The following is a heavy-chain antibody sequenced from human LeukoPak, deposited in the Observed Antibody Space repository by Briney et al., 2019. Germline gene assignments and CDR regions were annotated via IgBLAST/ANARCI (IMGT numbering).Heavy chain of an antibody. D-gene: IGHD4-17*01. J-gene: IGHJ3*02. CDR3: AKAPGDDAFDI. CDR1: GFTFSSYG. Sequence: GGSLRLSCAASGFTFSSYGMHWVRQAPGKGLEWVAFIRYDGNNKYYADSVKGRFTISRDNSENTLYLQMNNLRTEDTAVYYCAKAPGDDAFDIWGQGTMVIVSS. CDR2: IRYDGNNK. V-gene: IGHV3-30*02.